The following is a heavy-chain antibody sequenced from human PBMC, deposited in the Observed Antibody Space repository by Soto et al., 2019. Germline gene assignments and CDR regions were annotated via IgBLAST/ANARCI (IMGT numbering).Heavy chain of an antibody. CDR3: VRGGGGGV. D-gene: IGHD3-16*01. V-gene: IGHV3-11*06. CDR1: GFTFSDFY. CDR2: ISPKSNYK. J-gene: IGHJ3*01. Sequence: PGGSLRLSCEVSGFTFSDFYMSWIRQSPGKGLEWLSYISPKSNYKQYAESVKGRHTISRDNAKNSLSLQMNSLRVEDTAVYYCVRGGGGGVWGQGTMVTVSS.